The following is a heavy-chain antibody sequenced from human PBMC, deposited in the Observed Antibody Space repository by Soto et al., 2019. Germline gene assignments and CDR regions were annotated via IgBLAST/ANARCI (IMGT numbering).Heavy chain of an antibody. J-gene: IGHJ4*02. Sequence: KASETLSLTCTVSGGSISSGGYYWSWIRQHPGKGLEWIGYIYYSGSTYYNPSLKSRVTISVDTSKNQFSLKLSSVTAADTAVYYCARDGRGEMDYFDYWGQGTLVTVSS. CDR2: IYYSGST. D-gene: IGHD3-10*01. CDR3: ARDGRGEMDYFDY. V-gene: IGHV4-31*03. CDR1: GGSISSGGYY.